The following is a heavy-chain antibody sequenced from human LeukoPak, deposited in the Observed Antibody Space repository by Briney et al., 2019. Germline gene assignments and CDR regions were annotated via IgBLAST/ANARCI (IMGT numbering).Heavy chain of an antibody. D-gene: IGHD3-22*01. CDR1: GVSISSSNSY. CDR3: ARDPMSDGKPYYYYYYMDV. CDR2: IYYSGNT. Sequence: PSETLSLTCTVSGVSISSSNSYWGWIRQPPGKGLEWIGSIYYSGNTYYNASLKSRVTISVDTSKNQFSLKLSSVTAADTALYYCARDPMSDGKPYYYYYYMDVWGKGTTVTVSS. V-gene: IGHV4-39*07. J-gene: IGHJ6*03.